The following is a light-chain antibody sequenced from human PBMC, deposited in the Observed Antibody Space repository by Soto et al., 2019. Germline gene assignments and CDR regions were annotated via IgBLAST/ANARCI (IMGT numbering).Light chain of an antibody. Sequence: QSVPTQPPSASGSTGQSVTISCTGTSSDIGAYNYVSWYQQHTDKVPKLMIYEASKRPSGVPDRFSASKSGNTASLIVSGPLAEDEPAHVRSSHGCAKNFSVFGRWTKVHVL. CDR3: SSHGCAKNFSV. CDR1: SSDIGAYNY. CDR2: EAS. V-gene: IGLV2-8*01. J-gene: IGLJ1*01.